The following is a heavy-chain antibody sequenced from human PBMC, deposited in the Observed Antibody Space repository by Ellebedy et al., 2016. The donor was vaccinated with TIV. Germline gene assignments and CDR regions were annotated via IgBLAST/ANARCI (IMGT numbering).Heavy chain of an antibody. Sequence: LRLSCAVSGGSISSGGYSWSWIRQPPGKGLEWIGYIYHSGSTYYNPSLKSRVTISVDTSKNQFSLKLSSVTAADTAVYYCASGSGDWNRNGTFDYWGQGTLVTVSS. J-gene: IGHJ4*02. CDR2: IYHSGST. V-gene: IGHV4-30-2*05. D-gene: IGHD1-1*01. CDR3: ASGSGDWNRNGTFDY. CDR1: GGSISSGGYS.